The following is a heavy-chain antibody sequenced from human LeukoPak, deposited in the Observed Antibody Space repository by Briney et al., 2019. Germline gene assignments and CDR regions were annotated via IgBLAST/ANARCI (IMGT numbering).Heavy chain of an antibody. CDR1: GYSISSGYY. V-gene: IGHV4-38-2*02. Sequence: SETLSLTCTVSGYSISSGYYWGWIRQPPGKGLEWIGSIYHSGSTNYNPSLKSRVTISVDTSKNQFSLKLSSVTAADTAVYYCARVDYWGQGTLVTVSS. J-gene: IGHJ4*02. CDR3: ARVDY. CDR2: IYHSGST.